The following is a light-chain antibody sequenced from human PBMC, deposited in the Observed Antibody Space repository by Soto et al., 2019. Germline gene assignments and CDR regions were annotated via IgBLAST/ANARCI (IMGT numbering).Light chain of an antibody. J-gene: IGKJ5*01. CDR1: QSVSSSY. Sequence: EIVLTQSPGTLSLSPGERATLSCRAIQSVSSSYLAWYQQKPGQAPRLLIYGASSRATGIPDRFSGSGSGTDFTLTISGLGSEGLAVYSRQAYGSSPPDSIGPGTRLEIK. CDR3: QAYGSSPPDS. V-gene: IGKV3-20*01. CDR2: GAS.